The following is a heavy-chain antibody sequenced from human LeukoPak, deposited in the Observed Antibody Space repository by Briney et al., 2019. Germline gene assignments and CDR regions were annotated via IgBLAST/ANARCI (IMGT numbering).Heavy chain of an antibody. V-gene: IGHV1-8*01. CDR2: INANRGNT. CDR3: ARSGGYHPFDY. CDR1: GYTFTSYY. Sequence: ASLKLSCKSSGYTFTSYYMNWVRQAPGKGLEWMGWINANRGNTGYAQQFQGRVTMTRDTSISTASMRLSSLRSEATAVYYVARSGGYHPFDYWGQGTLVTVSS. J-gene: IGHJ4*02. D-gene: IGHD5-12*01.